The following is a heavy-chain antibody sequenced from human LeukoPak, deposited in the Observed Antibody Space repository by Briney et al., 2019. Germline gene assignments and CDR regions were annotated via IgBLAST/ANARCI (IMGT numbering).Heavy chain of an antibody. V-gene: IGHV1-18*01. CDR1: GYTSTTYG. CDR2: ISAYNGNT. J-gene: IGHJ5*02. CDR3: ARDRSSGSYYPSWFDP. Sequence: GASVKVSCKASGYTSTTYGISWVRQAPGQGLEWMGWISAYNGNTNYAQKLQGRVTMTTDTSTSTAYMELRSLRSDDTAVYYCARDRSSGSYYPSWFDPWGQGTLVTVSS. D-gene: IGHD3-10*01.